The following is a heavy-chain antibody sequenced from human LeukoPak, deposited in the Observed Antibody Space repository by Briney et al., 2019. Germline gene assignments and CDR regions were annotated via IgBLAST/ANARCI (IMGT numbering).Heavy chain of an antibody. J-gene: IGHJ3*02. Sequence: SETLSLTXAVSGYSIRSGYYWGWIRQPPGKGLEWIGSIYHSGSTYYNPSLKSRVTISVDTSKNQFSLKLSSVTAADTAVYYCATPSRDGYNKDAFDIWGQGTMVTVSS. D-gene: IGHD5-24*01. CDR2: IYHSGST. CDR1: GYSIRSGYY. V-gene: IGHV4-38-2*01. CDR3: ATPSRDGYNKDAFDI.